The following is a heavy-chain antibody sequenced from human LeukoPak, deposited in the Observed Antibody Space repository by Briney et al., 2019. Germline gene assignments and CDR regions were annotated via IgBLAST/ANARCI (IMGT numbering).Heavy chain of an antibody. CDR3: ARDPLRSSFDL. D-gene: IGHD1-26*01. J-gene: IGHJ4*02. Sequence: PSETLSLTCTVPGGSISANHWVWIRQPAGKGLEWIGRLHISGNTNYNPSLKSQVTILLDTSKNQFSLRMTSATAADTAVYFCARDPLRSSFDLWGQGILVSVSS. CDR2: LHISGNT. CDR1: GGSISANH. V-gene: IGHV4-4*07.